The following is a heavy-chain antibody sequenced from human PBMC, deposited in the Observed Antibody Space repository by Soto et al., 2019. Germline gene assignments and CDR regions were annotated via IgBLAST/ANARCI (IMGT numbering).Heavy chain of an antibody. Sequence: QVQLQESGPGLVKPSQTLSLTCTVSGGSISSGGYYWSWIRQHPGKALEWIGYIYYSGSTYYNPSLKSRVTISVDTSKNQFSLKLSSVTAADTAVYYCARDSYYDSSGYKPYGYFDYWGQGTLVTVSS. CDR1: GGSISSGGYY. CDR3: ARDSYYDSSGYKPYGYFDY. J-gene: IGHJ4*02. V-gene: IGHV4-31*03. CDR2: IYYSGST. D-gene: IGHD3-22*01.